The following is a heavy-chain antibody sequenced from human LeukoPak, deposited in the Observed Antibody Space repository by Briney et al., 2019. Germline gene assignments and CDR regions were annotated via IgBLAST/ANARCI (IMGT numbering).Heavy chain of an antibody. V-gene: IGHV3-9*01. Sequence: PGGSLRLSCAASGFRFGDYAMHWVRQAPGKGLEWVSGVSWHSGSIGYADSVKGRFTISRDNAKNSLYLQMNNLRVEDTALYYCARAGDTSGYYHYCDYWGRGTLVTVSS. CDR3: ARAGDTSGYYHYCDY. CDR2: VSWHSGSI. CDR1: GFRFGDYA. D-gene: IGHD3-22*01. J-gene: IGHJ4*02.